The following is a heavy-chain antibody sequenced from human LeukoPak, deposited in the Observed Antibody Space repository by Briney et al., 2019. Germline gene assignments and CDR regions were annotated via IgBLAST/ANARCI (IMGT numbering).Heavy chain of an antibody. CDR1: GFTFSSYS. CDR2: IYSGGST. Sequence: GGSLRLSCAASGFTFSSYSMNWVRQAPGKGLEWVSVIYSGGSTYYADSVKGRFTISRDNSKNTLYLQMNSLRAEDTAVYYCARVGYCSSTSCYAGDWYFDLWGRGTLVTVSS. V-gene: IGHV3-53*01. J-gene: IGHJ2*01. D-gene: IGHD2-2*01. CDR3: ARVGYCSSTSCYAGDWYFDL.